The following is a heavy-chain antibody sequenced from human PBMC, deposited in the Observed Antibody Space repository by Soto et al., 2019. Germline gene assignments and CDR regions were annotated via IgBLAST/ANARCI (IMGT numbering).Heavy chain of an antibody. D-gene: IGHD1-26*01. CDR3: ATRANSHAYFHF. J-gene: IGHJ4*02. CDR2: IYPGDSDT. CDR1: GYTFTSYW. Sequence: GESLKISCKGSGYTFTSYWIGWVRQTPGKGLEWMGLIYPGDSDTRYSPSFQGQVTISADKSASTAYLQWSSLKASDTALYYCATRANSHAYFHFWGQGTLVTVSS. V-gene: IGHV5-51*01.